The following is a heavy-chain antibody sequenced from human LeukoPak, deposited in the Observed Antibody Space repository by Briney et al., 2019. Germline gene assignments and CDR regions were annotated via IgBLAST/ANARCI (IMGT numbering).Heavy chain of an antibody. CDR2: ISYDGSNK. Sequence: GGSLRLSCAASGFTFSSYAMHWVRQAPGKGLEWVAVISYDGSNKYYADSVKGRFTISRDNSKQTLYLQMNSLRAEDTAVYYCARDQAGSRGYSNGRLTFDYWGQGTQVTVSS. V-gene: IGHV3-30-3*01. D-gene: IGHD5-18*01. J-gene: IGHJ4*02. CDR1: GFTFSSYA. CDR3: ARDQAGSRGYSNGRLTFDY.